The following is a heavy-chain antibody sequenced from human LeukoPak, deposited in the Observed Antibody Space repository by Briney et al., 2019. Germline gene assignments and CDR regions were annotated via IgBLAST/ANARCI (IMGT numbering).Heavy chain of an antibody. CDR1: GGTFSSCA. J-gene: IGHJ4*02. D-gene: IGHD2-15*01. V-gene: IGHV1-69*04. CDR2: IIPIFGIA. CDR3: ARDLGMGCSGGSCYAPFDY. Sequence: RASVKVSCKASGGTFSSCAISWVRQAPGQGLEWMGRIIPIFGIANYAQKFQGRVTITADKSTSTAYMELSSLRSEDTAVYYCARDLGMGCSGGSCYAPFDYWGQGTLVTVSS.